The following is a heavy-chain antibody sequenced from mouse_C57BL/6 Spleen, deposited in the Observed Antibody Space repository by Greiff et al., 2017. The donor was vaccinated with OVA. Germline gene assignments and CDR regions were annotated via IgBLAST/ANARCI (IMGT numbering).Heavy chain of an antibody. CDR1: GYSITSGYY. CDR2: ISYDGSN. Sequence: VQLQQSGPGLVKPSQSLSLTCSVTGYSITSGYYWNWIRQFPGNKLEWMGYISYDGSNNYNPSLKNRISITRDTSKNQFFLKLNSVTTEDTATYYCARGPIYYGNPWFAYWGQGTLVTVSA. V-gene: IGHV3-6*01. CDR3: ARGPIYYGNPWFAY. J-gene: IGHJ3*01. D-gene: IGHD2-1*01.